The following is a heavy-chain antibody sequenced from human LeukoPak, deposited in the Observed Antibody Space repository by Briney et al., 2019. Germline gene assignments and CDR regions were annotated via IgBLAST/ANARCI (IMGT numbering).Heavy chain of an antibody. V-gene: IGHV3-11*01. D-gene: IGHD3-9*01. J-gene: IGHJ1*01. CDR2: ITNSGTTI. CDR3: ARDGHYDILTGYFQD. Sequence: PGGSLSLSCAASGFTFTDYYMSWIRQAPGKGLEWVSYITNSGTTIYYADSVKGRFTISRDNAKNSLYLQMNSLRAEDTAVYYCARDGHYDILTGYFQDWGQGTLVTVSS. CDR1: GFTFTDYY.